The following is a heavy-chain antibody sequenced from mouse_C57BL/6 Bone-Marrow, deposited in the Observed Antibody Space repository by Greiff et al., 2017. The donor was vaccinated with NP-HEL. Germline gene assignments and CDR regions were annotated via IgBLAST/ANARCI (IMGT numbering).Heavy chain of an antibody. V-gene: IGHV2-5*01. D-gene: IGHD4-1*01. CDR2: IWRGGST. CDR1: GFSLTSYG. J-gene: IGHJ1*03. Sequence: QVQLQQSGPGLVQPSQSLSITCTVSGFSLTSYGVHWVRQSPGKGLEWLGVIWRGGSTDYNAAFMSRLSITKDNSKSQVFFKMNSLQADDTAIYYCAISANWDHWYFDVWGTGTTVTVSS. CDR3: AISANWDHWYFDV.